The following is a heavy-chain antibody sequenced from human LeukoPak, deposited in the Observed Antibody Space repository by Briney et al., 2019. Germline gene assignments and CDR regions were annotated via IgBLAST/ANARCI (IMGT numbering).Heavy chain of an antibody. CDR1: GGSISSSSYY. CDR3: ARQGPIVAVENWFYP. J-gene: IGHJ5*02. Sequence: SETLSLTCTVSGGSISSSSYYWGWIRQPPGKGLEWIGSIYYSGSTYYNPSLKSRVTISVDTSKHQFSLKRSSVTAADTAVYYCARQGPIVAVENWFYPWGQGTLVTVSS. V-gene: IGHV4-39*01. D-gene: IGHD3-22*01. CDR2: IYYSGST.